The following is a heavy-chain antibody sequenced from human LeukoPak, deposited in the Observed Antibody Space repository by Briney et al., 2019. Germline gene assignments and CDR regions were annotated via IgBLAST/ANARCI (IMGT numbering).Heavy chain of an antibody. V-gene: IGHV4-4*07. D-gene: IGHD3-16*02. Sequence: SETLSLTCTVSGGSIRNYYWSWIRQPAGKGLEWIGRIYSSGSTNYNPSLKSRVTMSVDTSKNQFSLKLSSMTAADTAVYYCARGIYDYVWGSYRLSRPFDYWGQGTLVTVSS. CDR1: GGSIRNYY. J-gene: IGHJ4*02. CDR2: IYSSGST. CDR3: ARGIYDYVWGSYRLSRPFDY.